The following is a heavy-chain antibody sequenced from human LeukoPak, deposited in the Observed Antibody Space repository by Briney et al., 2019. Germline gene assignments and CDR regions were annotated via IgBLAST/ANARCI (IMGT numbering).Heavy chain of an antibody. J-gene: IGHJ4*02. CDR2: ISYHGSNE. CDR1: GFTFSTYP. D-gene: IGHD3-9*01. Sequence: GGSLRLSCEASGFTFSTYPMHWVRQAPDKGLEWVAMISYHGSNEYYADSVKGRFTISRDNSKNTLYLQMNNPRVEDTAIYYCARVHDTTGYYHYFDSWGQGTLVAVSS. CDR3: ARVHDTTGYYHYFDS. V-gene: IGHV3-30*04.